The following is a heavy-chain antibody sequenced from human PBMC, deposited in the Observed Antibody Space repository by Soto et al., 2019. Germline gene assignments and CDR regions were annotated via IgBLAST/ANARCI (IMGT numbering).Heavy chain of an antibody. CDR3: ARVSLQLWLRGYFDY. CDR2: IYNSGGT. CDR1: GFSVSSYY. D-gene: IGHD5-18*01. J-gene: IGHJ4*02. Sequence: GGSLRLSCAASGFSVSSYYMSWVRQAPGKGLEWVSVIYNSGGTYYADSVKGRFTISRDNSKNTLYLQMNSLRAEDTAVYYCARVSLQLWLRGYFDYWGQGTQVTVSS. V-gene: IGHV3-66*03.